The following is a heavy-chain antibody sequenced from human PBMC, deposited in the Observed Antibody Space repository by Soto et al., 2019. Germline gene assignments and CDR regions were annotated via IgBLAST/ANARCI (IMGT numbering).Heavy chain of an antibody. CDR1: GYTFNFYG. CDR3: GKERRGSGWFVCSY. Sequence: QVQLVQSGAEVKKPGASVKVSCKASGYTFNFYGITWVRQAPGQGLEWMGWISGFNGNTNYAADLQGRVTMSTDTSTSTAYMELRGLRSDETPVYYCGKERRGSGWFVCSYWGQGILVTVSS. V-gene: IGHV1-18*01. J-gene: IGHJ4*02. CDR2: ISGFNGNT. D-gene: IGHD6-19*01.